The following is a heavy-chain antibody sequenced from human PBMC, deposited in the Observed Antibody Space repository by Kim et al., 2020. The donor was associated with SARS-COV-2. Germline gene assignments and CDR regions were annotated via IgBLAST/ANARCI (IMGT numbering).Heavy chain of an antibody. V-gene: IGHV4-39*07. Sequence: PSLKSRVTISVDTSKNQFSLKLSSVTAADTAVYYCAIAVAGRGGRYYFDYWGQGTLVTVSS. CDR3: AIAVAGRGGRYYFDY. D-gene: IGHD6-19*01. J-gene: IGHJ4*02.